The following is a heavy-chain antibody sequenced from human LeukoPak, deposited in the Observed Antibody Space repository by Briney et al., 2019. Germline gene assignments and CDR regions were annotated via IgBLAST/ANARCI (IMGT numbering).Heavy chain of an antibody. CDR3: ARDYYDSSGYPKGAYYYYYGMDV. CDR1: GFTFSSYG. CDR2: ISYDGSNK. D-gene: IGHD3-22*01. Sequence: PGGSLRLSCAASGFTFSSYGMHWVRQAPGKGLEWVAVISYDGSNKYYADSVKGRFTISRDNSKNTLYLQMNSLRAEDTAVYYCARDYYDSSGYPKGAYYYYYGMDVWGQGTTVTVSS. J-gene: IGHJ6*02. V-gene: IGHV3-30*03.